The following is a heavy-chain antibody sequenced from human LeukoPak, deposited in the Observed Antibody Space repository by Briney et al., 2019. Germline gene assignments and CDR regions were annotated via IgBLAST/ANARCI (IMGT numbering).Heavy chain of an antibody. D-gene: IGHD6-19*01. CDR1: GFTFSSYE. Sequence: GGSLRLSCAASGFTFSSYEMNLVRQAPGKGLEWVSYISSSGNTIYYADSVKGRFTVSRDNAKNSLYLQMNSLRAEDTAVYYCARDEYSSGWYLGQGTLVTVSS. CDR2: ISSSGNTI. J-gene: IGHJ4*02. CDR3: ARDEYSSGWY. V-gene: IGHV3-48*03.